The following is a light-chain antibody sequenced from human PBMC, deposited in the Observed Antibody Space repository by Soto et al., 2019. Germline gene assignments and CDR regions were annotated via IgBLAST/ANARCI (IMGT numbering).Light chain of an antibody. Sequence: SQSTATLSVSPRERATLSCRASETVATNLAWYQQKPGQAPRLLISGASTRAAGISDRFRGSGSGTDFTLTISRLEPEDFAVYYCQQYGSSPRTFGQGTKVDIK. CDR2: GAS. CDR1: ETVATN. V-gene: IGKV3-20*01. J-gene: IGKJ1*01. CDR3: QQYGSSPRT.